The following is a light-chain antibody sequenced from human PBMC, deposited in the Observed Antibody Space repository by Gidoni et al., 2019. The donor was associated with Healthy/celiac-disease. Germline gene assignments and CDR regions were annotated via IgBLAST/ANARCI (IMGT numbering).Light chain of an antibody. CDR3: QVWDSSSDPYV. CDR2: YDS. Sequence: SSVLPQPPSVSVAPGKTARITCGGNNIGSKSVHWYQQKPGQAPVLLIYYDSDRPSGIPDRFSGANSGNTATLTISRVEAGDEADYYCQVWDSSSDPYVFGTGTKVTVL. CDR1: NIGSKS. J-gene: IGLJ1*01. V-gene: IGLV3-21*04.